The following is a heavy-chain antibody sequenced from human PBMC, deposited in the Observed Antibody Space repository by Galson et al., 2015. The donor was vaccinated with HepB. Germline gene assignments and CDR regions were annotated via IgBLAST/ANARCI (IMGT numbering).Heavy chain of an antibody. V-gene: IGHV3-23*01. D-gene: IGHD3-3*01. J-gene: IGHJ1*01. CDR3: AKNQDFLSRAEYFQH. CDR1: GFTFSSYA. Sequence: SLRLSCAASGFTFSSYAMSWVRQAPGKGLEWVSAISGSGGSTYYADSVKGRFTISRDNSKNTLYLQMNSLRAEDTAVYYCAKNQDFLSRAEYFQHWGQGTLVTVSS. CDR2: ISGSGGST.